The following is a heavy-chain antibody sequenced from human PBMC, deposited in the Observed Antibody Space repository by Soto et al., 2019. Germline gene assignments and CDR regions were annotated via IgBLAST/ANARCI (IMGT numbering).Heavy chain of an antibody. CDR2: TYYRSKWCN. Sequence: SQTLSLTCVISGDSVSSNSAAWSWIRQSPSRGLEWLGRTYYRSKWCNEYAVSVRSRITINPDTSKNQFSLQLNSVTPEDTAVYYCVRDPHGGGMNVWGQGTTVTVSS. J-gene: IGHJ6*02. D-gene: IGHD1-26*01. V-gene: IGHV6-1*01. CDR1: GDSVSSNSAA. CDR3: VRDPHGGGMNV.